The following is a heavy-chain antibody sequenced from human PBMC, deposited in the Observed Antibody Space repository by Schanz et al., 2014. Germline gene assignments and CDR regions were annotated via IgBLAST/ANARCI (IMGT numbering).Heavy chain of an antibody. V-gene: IGHV3-11*01. D-gene: IGHD2-2*01. CDR3: AKRCSSTSCSHGAFDI. CDR2: ISRDGTTS. Sequence: VQLVESGGGLVQPGGSLRLSCAASGFIFNDYYMNWIRQAPGKGLEWLSYISRDGTTSYYADSVKGRFTISRDNAKNSLYLEMTSLRGEDTAVYYCAKRCSSTSCSHGAFDIWGQGTMVTVSS. CDR1: GFIFNDYY. J-gene: IGHJ3*02.